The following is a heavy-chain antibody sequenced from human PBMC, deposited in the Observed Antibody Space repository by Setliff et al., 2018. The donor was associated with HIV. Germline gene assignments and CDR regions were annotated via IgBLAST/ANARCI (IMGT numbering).Heavy chain of an antibody. J-gene: IGHJ2*01. D-gene: IGHD3-16*01. CDR2: VNPKSGDA. CDR3: ARSGSRDYYYWNNQPRRYFDL. Sequence: ASVMVSCKASGYTFTRSDINWVRQAMGHGLEWMGWVNPKSGDAGHTQKFQDRLTITRNTSTNTVYMELGGLTPEDTAVYFCARSGSRDYYYWNNQPRRYFDLWGRGTPVTVSS. V-gene: IGHV1-8*03. CDR1: GYTFTRSD.